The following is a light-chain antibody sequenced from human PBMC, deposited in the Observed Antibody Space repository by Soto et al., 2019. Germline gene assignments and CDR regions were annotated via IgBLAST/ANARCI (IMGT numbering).Light chain of an antibody. Sequence: QSVLTQPASVSGSPGQSITISCTGTSSDVGGYNFVSWYQQHPGKAPKLMVYEVTNRPSGVSYRFSGSKSGNTASLTISGLQAEDDADYFCSSYTGSGTLIFGGGTKLTVL. CDR2: EVT. V-gene: IGLV2-14*01. CDR1: SSDVGGYNF. J-gene: IGLJ2*01. CDR3: SSYTGSGTLI.